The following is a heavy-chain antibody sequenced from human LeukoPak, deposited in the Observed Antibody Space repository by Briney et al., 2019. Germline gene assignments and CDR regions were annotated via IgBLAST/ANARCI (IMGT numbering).Heavy chain of an antibody. CDR1: GFTVSSNY. V-gene: IGHV3-53*01. CDR2: IYSGGNT. D-gene: IGHD5-18*01. J-gene: IGHJ4*02. CDR3: ARGKGYSYGLYYFDY. Sequence: GKSLRLSCVASGFTVSSNYMSWVRQAPGKGLEWVSVIYSGGNTYYADSVKGRFTISRDNSKNTLYLQMNSLRAEDTAVYYCARGKGYSYGLYYFDYWGQGTLVTVSS.